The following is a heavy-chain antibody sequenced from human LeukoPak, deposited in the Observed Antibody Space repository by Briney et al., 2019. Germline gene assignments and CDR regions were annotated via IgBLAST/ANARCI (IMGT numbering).Heavy chain of an antibody. D-gene: IGHD1-7*01. V-gene: IGHV3-7*01. Sequence: GGSLRLSCAASGFTFTNYWMTWDRQAPGKGPEWVANIRQDGSETNYVDSVRGRFTIARDNTKNSLYLQMTSLRVEDTAVYYCASRAGKPGNTPWCFDYWGQGALVTVS. CDR1: GFTFTNYW. CDR3: ASRAGKPGNTPWCFDY. J-gene: IGHJ4*02. CDR2: IRQDGSET.